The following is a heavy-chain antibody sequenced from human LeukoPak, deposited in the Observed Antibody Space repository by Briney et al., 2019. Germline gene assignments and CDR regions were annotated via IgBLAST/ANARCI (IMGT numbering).Heavy chain of an antibody. J-gene: IGHJ4*02. CDR1: GGSISSYY. D-gene: IGHD3-22*01. V-gene: IGHV4-59*01. Sequence: PSETLSLTCTVSGGSISSYYWSWLRQPPGKGLEWIRFIYYSGITDYNPSLKSRITISVDTSKNQFSLKLTSVTAADTAVYYCARVRALSYYDSSGDLYYFEYWGQGTLVTVSS. CDR2: IYYSGIT. CDR3: ARVRALSYYDSSGDLYYFEY.